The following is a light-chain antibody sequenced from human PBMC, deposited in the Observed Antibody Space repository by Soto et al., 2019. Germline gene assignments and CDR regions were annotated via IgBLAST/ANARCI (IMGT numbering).Light chain of an antibody. CDR3: SSYTTSSTRV. CDR1: SSYVGAYDF. CDR2: EVS. Sequence: QSVLTQPASVSGSPGQSITISCTGTSSYVGAYDFVSWYQQHPDKAPKLMIYEVSNRPSGVSHRFSGSKSVNTATLTISGLQAEDEADYYCSSYTTSSTRVFVTGTKVTVL. J-gene: IGLJ1*01. V-gene: IGLV2-14*03.